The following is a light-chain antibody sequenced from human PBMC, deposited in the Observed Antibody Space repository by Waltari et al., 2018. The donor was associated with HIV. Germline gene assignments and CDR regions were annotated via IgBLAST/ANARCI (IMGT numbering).Light chain of an antibody. CDR1: NRDLHVYDS. CDR2: GVS. CDR3: TSYTVRRALI. V-gene: IGLV2-14*03. Sequence: QSALTQPASISGSPGQSVTISCTGINRDLHVYDSVSWYQQLPTKAPQLMIFGVSVRPSGMSHRFSGSKSGHTASLTISGLPNDDEGDYYCTSYTVRRALIFGGGTKLTVL. J-gene: IGLJ2*01.